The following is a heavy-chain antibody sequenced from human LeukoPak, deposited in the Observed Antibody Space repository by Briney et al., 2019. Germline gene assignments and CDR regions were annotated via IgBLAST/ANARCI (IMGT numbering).Heavy chain of an antibody. CDR3: ARGLAQYYYYYMDV. CDR2: IYYSGST. V-gene: IGHV4-59*01. Sequence: SETLSLTCTVSGGPISSYYWSWIRQPPGKGLGWIGYIYYSGSTNYNPSLKSRVTISVDTSKNQFSLKLSSVTAADTAVYYCARGLAQYYYYYMDVWGKGTTVTVSS. J-gene: IGHJ6*03. CDR1: GGPISSYY.